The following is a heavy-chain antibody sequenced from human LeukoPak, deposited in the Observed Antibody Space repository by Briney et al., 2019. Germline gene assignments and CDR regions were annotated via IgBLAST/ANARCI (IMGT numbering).Heavy chain of an antibody. D-gene: IGHD3-10*01. CDR3: ARDRGSDGSDQLDP. V-gene: IGHV4-4*07. CDR2: IFSSGTT. CDR1: GGSINNYV. Sequence: SGTLSLTCTVSGGSINNYVLIWIRQPAGKGLEWIGRIFSSGTTNYNPSLKSRATMSVDTSKNQFSLKLSFVTAADTAVYYCARDRGSDGSDQLDPWGQGTLVTVSS. J-gene: IGHJ5*02.